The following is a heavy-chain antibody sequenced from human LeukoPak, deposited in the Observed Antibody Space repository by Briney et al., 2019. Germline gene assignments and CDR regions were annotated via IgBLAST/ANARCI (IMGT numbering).Heavy chain of an antibody. Sequence: TGGSLRLSCAASGFTFSSYAMHWVRQAPGKGLEWVAVISYDGSNKYYADSVKGRFTISRDNSKNTLYLQMNSLKTEDTAVYYCTTDLDICSSTSCYSYWGQGTLVTVSS. CDR2: ISYDGSNK. D-gene: IGHD2-2*02. J-gene: IGHJ4*02. V-gene: IGHV3-30-3*01. CDR3: TTDLDICSSTSCYSY. CDR1: GFTFSSYA.